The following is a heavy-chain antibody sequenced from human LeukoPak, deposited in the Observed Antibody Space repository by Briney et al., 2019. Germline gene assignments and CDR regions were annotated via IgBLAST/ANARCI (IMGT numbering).Heavy chain of an antibody. D-gene: IGHD3-3*01. J-gene: IGHJ4*02. CDR1: GFSLSTSGMC. V-gene: IGHV2-70*11. CDR2: IDWDDDK. Sequence: SGPALVKPTQTLTLTYTFSGFSLSTSGMCVSWIRQPPGKALEWLARIDWDDDKYYNTSLKTRLTISKDTSKNQVVLTMTNMDPVDTATYYCARISNTIFGVVPFDYWGQGTLVTVSS. CDR3: ARISNTIFGVVPFDY.